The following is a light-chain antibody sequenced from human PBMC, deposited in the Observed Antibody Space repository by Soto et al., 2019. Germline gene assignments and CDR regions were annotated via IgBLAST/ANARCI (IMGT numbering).Light chain of an antibody. CDR3: SAWDDSLNGL. CDR2: SNN. J-gene: IGLJ2*01. V-gene: IGLV1-44*01. CDR1: SSNIGRNT. Sequence: QSVLTQPPSASGTPGQSVTISCSGSSSNIGRNTVNWYQQLPGTAPKLLIYSNNQRPSGVPDRFSGSKSGTSASLAISGLQSEDEAEYYCSAWDDSLNGLFGGGTKLTVL.